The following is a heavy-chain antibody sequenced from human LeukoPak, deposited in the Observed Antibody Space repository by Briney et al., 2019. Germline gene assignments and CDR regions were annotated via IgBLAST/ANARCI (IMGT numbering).Heavy chain of an antibody. CDR2: LSASDGSR. CDR1: GFSFSSYG. CDR3: AKEGPRSSGNYYDGFDI. V-gene: IGHV3-23*01. Sequence: GGSLRLSCEASGFSFSSYGMSWVRQAPGEGLEWVSGLSASDGSRYYADSVKGRFTISRDNSKNTLYLQMNSLRAEDTAVYYCAKEGPRSSGNYYDGFDIWGQGTMVTVSS. J-gene: IGHJ3*02. D-gene: IGHD3-22*01.